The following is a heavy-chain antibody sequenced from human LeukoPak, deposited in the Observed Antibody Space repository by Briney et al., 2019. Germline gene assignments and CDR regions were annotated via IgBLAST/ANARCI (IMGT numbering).Heavy chain of an antibody. J-gene: IGHJ5*02. CDR1: GVSISSSSYY. CDR2: IYHSGST. Sequence: SETLSLTCTVSGVSISSSSYYWSWIRQPPGKGLEWIGYIYHSGSTNYKPSLKSRVTISVDTSKNQFSLKLSSVTAADTAVYYCARGGYYGLGNDFRFDPWGQGTLVTVSS. V-gene: IGHV4-61*01. CDR3: ARGGYYGLGNDFRFDP. D-gene: IGHD3-10*01.